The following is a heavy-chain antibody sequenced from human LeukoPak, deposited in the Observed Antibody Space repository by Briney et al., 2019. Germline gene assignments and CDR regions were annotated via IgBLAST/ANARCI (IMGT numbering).Heavy chain of an antibody. CDR3: ARGGHYYDSSGHPTGDV. CDR1: GYTFTSYY. CDR2: INPSGGST. V-gene: IGHV1-46*01. D-gene: IGHD3-22*01. Sequence: GASVKVSCKASGYTFTSYYMHWVRQAPGQGLEWMGIINPSGGSTSYAQKFQGRVTMTRDTSTSTVYMELSSLRSEDTAVYYCARGGHYYDSSGHPTGDVWGQGTTVTVSS. J-gene: IGHJ6*02.